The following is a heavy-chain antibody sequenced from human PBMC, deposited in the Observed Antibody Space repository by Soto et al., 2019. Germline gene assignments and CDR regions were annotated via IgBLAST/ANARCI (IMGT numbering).Heavy chain of an antibody. Sequence: GGSLRLSCAASGFTFSNAWMSWVRQAPGKGLEWVGRIKSKTDGGTTDHAAPVKGRFTISRDDSKNTLYLQMNSLKTEDTAVYYCTTVPRLYYDILTGYYNFDYWGQGTLVTVSS. CDR2: IKSKTDGGTT. D-gene: IGHD3-9*01. CDR3: TTVPRLYYDILTGYYNFDY. CDR1: GFTFSNAW. J-gene: IGHJ4*02. V-gene: IGHV3-15*01.